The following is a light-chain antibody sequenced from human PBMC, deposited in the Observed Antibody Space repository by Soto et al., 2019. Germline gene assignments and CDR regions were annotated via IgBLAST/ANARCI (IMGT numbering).Light chain of an antibody. CDR3: QQFNSYPLT. Sequence: AIQLTQSPSSLSASVGDRVTISCRASQGITSSLAWYQQKPGKAPKLLIYDAPSLERGVPSRFSGSGSVTDFTLTISSLQPEDSATYDCQQFNSYPLTFGGGTKVEIK. J-gene: IGKJ4*01. V-gene: IGKV1-13*02. CDR2: DAP. CDR1: QGITSS.